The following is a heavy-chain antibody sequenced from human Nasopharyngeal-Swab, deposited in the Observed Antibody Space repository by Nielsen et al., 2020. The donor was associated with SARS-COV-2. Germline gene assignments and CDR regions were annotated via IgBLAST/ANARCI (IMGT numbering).Heavy chain of an antibody. J-gene: IGHJ4*02. CDR3: ARETYSGSYKRPFDY. CDR2: ISGSGGST. V-gene: IGHV3-23*01. Sequence: VRQAPGKGLEWVSAISGSGGSTYYADSVKGRFTISRDNSKNTLYLQMNSLRAEDTAVYYCARETYSGSYKRPFDYWGQGTLVTVSS. D-gene: IGHD1-26*01.